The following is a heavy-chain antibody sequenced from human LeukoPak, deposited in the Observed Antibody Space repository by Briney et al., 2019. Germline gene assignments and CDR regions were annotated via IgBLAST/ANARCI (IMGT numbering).Heavy chain of an antibody. D-gene: IGHD6-19*01. J-gene: IGHJ4*02. CDR1: GYTFTSYD. CDR3: AKDPLLYAGYSSGWLYY. V-gene: IGHV1-8*03. Sequence: GASVKVSCKASGYTFTSYDINWVRQATGQGLEWMGWMNPNSGNTGYAQKFQGRVTITRNTSISTAYMELSSLRAEDTAVYYCAKDPLLYAGYSSGWLYYWGQGTLVTVSS. CDR2: MNPNSGNT.